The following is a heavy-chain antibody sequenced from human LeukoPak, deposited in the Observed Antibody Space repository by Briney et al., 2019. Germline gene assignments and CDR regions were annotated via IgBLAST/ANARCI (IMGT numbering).Heavy chain of an antibody. CDR1: GFTFSSYA. J-gene: IGHJ6*04. D-gene: IGHD2-15*01. Sequence: GGSLRLSCVASGFTFSSYAMRWVRQAPGKGLEWVSAISVGGDNTYYADSVKGRFTISRDNSKNTLYLQMNSLRVEDTATYHCARECITPTCGVSYYGMDVWGKGTTVTVSS. V-gene: IGHV3-23*01. CDR3: ARECITPTCGVSYYGMDV. CDR2: ISVGGDNT.